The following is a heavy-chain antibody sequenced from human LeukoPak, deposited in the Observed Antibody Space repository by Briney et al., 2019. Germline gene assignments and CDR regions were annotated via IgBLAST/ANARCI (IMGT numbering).Heavy chain of an antibody. CDR3: ASGFSGIVVVPAAMFAFDI. J-gene: IGHJ3*02. D-gene: IGHD2-2*01. V-gene: IGHV7-4-1*02. Sequence: ASVKVSCKASGYTFTSYDINWVRQAPGQGLEWMGWINTNTGNPTYAQGFTGRFVFSLDTSVSTACLQISSLKAEDTAVYYCASGFSGIVVVPAAMFAFDIWGQGTMVTVSS. CDR2: INTNTGNP. CDR1: GYTFTSYD.